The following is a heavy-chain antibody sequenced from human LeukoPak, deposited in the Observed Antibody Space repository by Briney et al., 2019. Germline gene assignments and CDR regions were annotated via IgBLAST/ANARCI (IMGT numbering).Heavy chain of an antibody. CDR1: GFTFSSYA. Sequence: GGSLRLSCAASGFTFSSYAMSWVRQAPGKGLEWVSGISGSGGNTYYADSVKGRFTISRDNSKNTLYLQMNSLRAEDTAVYYCARDWGYSSGWYYGDYWGQATLVTVSS. D-gene: IGHD6-19*01. V-gene: IGHV3-23*01. CDR2: ISGSGGNT. J-gene: IGHJ4*02. CDR3: ARDWGYSSGWYYGDY.